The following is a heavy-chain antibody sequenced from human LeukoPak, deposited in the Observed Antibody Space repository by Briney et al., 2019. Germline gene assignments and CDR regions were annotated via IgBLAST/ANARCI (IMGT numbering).Heavy chain of an antibody. Sequence: SETLSLTCTVSGDSITGYYWIWVRQPPGKGLEWIGHIYSSERTDYNPSLKSRVSISVDTSKNHFSLKLNSVTAADTAVYYCARDSSTKFDYWGQGILVTVSS. CDR3: ARDSSTKFDY. D-gene: IGHD2-2*01. V-gene: IGHV4-59*01. CDR1: GDSITGYY. J-gene: IGHJ4*02. CDR2: IYSSERT.